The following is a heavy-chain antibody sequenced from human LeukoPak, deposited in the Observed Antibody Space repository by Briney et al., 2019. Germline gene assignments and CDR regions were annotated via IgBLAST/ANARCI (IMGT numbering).Heavy chain of an antibody. CDR2: INHSGST. V-gene: IGHV4-34*01. J-gene: IGHJ4*02. Sequence: KPSETLSLTCAVYGGSFSGYYWSWIRQPPGKGREWIGEINHSGSTNYNPSLKSRVTISVDTSKNQCSLKLSSVTAADTAVYYCAREVVPAAIDYWGQGTLVTVSS. CDR3: AREVVPAAIDY. D-gene: IGHD2-2*01. CDR1: GGSFSGYY.